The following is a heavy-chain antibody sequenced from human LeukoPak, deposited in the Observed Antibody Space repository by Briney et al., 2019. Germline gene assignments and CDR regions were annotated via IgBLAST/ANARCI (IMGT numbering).Heavy chain of an antibody. CDR3: ARGTLWFGELSHIFDY. CDR2: IWYDGSNK. V-gene: IGHV3-33*01. J-gene: IGHJ4*02. D-gene: IGHD3-10*01. Sequence: GRSLRLSCAASGFTFSSYGMHWVRQAPGKGLERVAVIWYDGSNKYYADSVKGRFTISRDNSKNTLYLQMNSLRAEDTAVYYCARGTLWFGELSHIFDYWGQGTLVTVSS. CDR1: GFTFSSYG.